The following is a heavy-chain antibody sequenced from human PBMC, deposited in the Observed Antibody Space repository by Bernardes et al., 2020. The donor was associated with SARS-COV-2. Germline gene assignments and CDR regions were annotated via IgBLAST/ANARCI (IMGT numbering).Heavy chain of an antibody. J-gene: IGHJ4*02. D-gene: IGHD6-19*01. CDR3: VNGWEEKKWLVHPLDY. CDR1: GFPFSIFG. Sequence: GGSLRLSCAASGFPFSIFGMQWVRQAPGKGLEWVAIISHDGIDMYADSVKGRFTISRDNSRNTLFLQMNSLRLEDTAQYYCVNGWEEKKWLVHPLDYWGQGTPVTVSS. CDR2: ISHDGID. V-gene: IGHV3-30*18.